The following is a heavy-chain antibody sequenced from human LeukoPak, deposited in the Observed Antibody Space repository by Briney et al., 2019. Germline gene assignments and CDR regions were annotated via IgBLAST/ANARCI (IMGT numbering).Heavy chain of an antibody. CDR3: ARARQLGLDAFDI. CDR2: INHSGST. Sequence: SETLPLTCAVYGGSFSGYYWSWIRQPPGKGLEWIGEINHSGSTNYNPSLKSRVTISVDTSKNQFSLKLSSVTAADTAVYYCARARQLGLDAFDIWGQGTMVTVSS. D-gene: IGHD6-13*01. CDR1: GGSFSGYY. J-gene: IGHJ3*02. V-gene: IGHV4-34*01.